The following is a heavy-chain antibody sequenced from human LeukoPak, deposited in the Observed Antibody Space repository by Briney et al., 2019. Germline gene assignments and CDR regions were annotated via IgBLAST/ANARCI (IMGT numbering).Heavy chain of an antibody. CDR3: AKDLIAAKTPWFDP. CDR2: ISYDGSNK. V-gene: IGHV3-30*19. D-gene: IGHD6-13*01. Sequence: GGSLRLSCAASGFAFNNYGIHWVRQAPGKGLEWVAVISYDGSNKYYADSVKGRFTISRDNSKNTLYLQMNSLRAEDTAVYYCAKDLIAAKTPWFDPWGQGTLVTVSS. CDR1: GFAFNNYG. J-gene: IGHJ5*02.